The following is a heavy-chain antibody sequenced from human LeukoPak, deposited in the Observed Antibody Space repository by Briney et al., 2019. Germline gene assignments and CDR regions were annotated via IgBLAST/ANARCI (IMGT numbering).Heavy chain of an antibody. CDR3: ARSVGYCSSASCYVNWFDP. V-gene: IGHV4-4*07. D-gene: IGHD2-2*01. CDR1: GGSISSYY. CDR2: IYASGGT. J-gene: IGHJ5*02. Sequence: SETLSLTCTVSGGSISSYYWSWIPEPAGKGLEWIGRIYASGGTNYNPSLKSRLTISVDKSKNQFSLRLSSVTAADTAVYYCARSVGYCSSASCYVNWFDPWGQGTLVTVSS.